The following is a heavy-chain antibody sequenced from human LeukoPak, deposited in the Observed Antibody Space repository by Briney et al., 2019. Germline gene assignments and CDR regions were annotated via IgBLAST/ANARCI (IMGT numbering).Heavy chain of an antibody. J-gene: IGHJ4*02. V-gene: IGHV3-7*01. CDR2: IRPDAGEI. CDR3: ARDKIMGATRFDY. CDR1: GFTFSNYW. D-gene: IGHD1-26*01. Sequence: GGSLRLSCAASGFTFSNYWMSWVRQAPGKGLEWVANIRPDAGEIYYVDSLKGRFIISRDNAKNSLYLQMNSLRVDDTAVYFCARDKIMGATRFDYWGQGALVTVSS.